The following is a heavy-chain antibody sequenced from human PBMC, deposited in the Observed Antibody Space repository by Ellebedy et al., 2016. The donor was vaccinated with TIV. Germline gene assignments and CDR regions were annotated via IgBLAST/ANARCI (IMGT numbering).Heavy chain of an antibody. CDR1: GFTLSSYV. J-gene: IGHJ6*02. D-gene: IGHD5-12*01. CDR2: ISSDGADI. V-gene: IGHV3-23*01. Sequence: GGSLRLSCAASGFTLSSYVMSWVRQAPGKRLERVAAISSDGADIYYADSVKGRFTISRDTSKNTLYLQMNSLRAEDTAVYYCAKDYSGLRGLDVWGQGTTVTVSS. CDR3: AKDYSGLRGLDV.